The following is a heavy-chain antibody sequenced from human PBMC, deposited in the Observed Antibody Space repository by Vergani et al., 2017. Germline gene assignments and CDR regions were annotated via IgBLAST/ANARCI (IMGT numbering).Heavy chain of an antibody. V-gene: IGHV3-21*01. CDR2: ISSSSSYI. J-gene: IGHJ4*02. CDR3: ARDPGGNQWMALMYDY. D-gene: IGHD4-23*01. CDR1: GFTFSSYS. Sequence: EVQLVESGGDLVKPGGSLRLSCAASGFTFSSYSMNWVRQAPGKGLEWVSSISSSSSYIYYADSVKGRFTISRDNAKISLYLQMNSLRAEDTAVYYCARDPGGNQWMALMYDYWGQGTLVAVSS.